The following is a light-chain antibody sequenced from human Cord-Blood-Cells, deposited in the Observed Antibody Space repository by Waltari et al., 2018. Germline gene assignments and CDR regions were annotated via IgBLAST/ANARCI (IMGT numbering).Light chain of an antibody. CDR2: EGS. Sequence: QSALTQPASVSGSPGQPITISCTGTRSDVGSYNLVPWYQQHPGKAPKLMIYEGSKRPSGVSNRFSGSKSGNTASLTISGLQAEDEADYYCCSYAGSSTYVFGTGTKVTVL. CDR1: RSDVGSYNL. CDR3: CSYAGSSTYV. J-gene: IGLJ1*01. V-gene: IGLV2-23*01.